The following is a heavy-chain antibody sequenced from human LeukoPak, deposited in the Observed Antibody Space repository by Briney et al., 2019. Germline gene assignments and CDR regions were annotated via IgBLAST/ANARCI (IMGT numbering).Heavy chain of an antibody. J-gene: IGHJ4*02. CDR1: GFTFSSYW. Sequence: QPGGSLRLSCAASGFTFSSYWMHWVRQAPGKGLVWVSRINSDRSTTSYADSVKGRFTISRDNAKNTLYLQMNSLRAEDTAVYYCARDRGSPEYCSSTTCPFDYWGQGTLVTVSS. V-gene: IGHV3-74*01. CDR2: INSDRSTT. D-gene: IGHD2-2*01. CDR3: ARDRGSPEYCSSTTCPFDY.